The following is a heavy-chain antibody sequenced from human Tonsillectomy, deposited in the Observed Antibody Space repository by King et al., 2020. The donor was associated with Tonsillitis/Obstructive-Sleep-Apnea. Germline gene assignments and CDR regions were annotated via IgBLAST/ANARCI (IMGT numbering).Heavy chain of an antibody. J-gene: IGHJ4*02. V-gene: IGHV4-39*01. D-gene: IGHD3-3*01. CDR3: ARSQRFLEWLLPPYYFDY. CDR1: GGSISSSSYY. CDR2: IYYSGSN. Sequence: QLQESGPGLVKPSETLSLTCTVSGGSISSSSYYLGWIRQPPGKGLEWIGSIYYSGSNYYNPSLKSRVTISVDTSKNQFSLKLSSVTAADTAVYYCARSQRFLEWLLPPYYFDYWGQGTLVTVSS.